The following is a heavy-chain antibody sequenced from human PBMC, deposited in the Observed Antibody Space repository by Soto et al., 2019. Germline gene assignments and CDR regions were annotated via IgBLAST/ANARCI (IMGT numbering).Heavy chain of an antibody. V-gene: IGHV1-69*01. CDR3: AAALGFGKLSVG. CDR2: IIPLFGTT. CDR1: GDTFKNCV. D-gene: IGHD3-10*01. Sequence: QVQVVQSGVEVRRPGSSVKVSCKASGDTFKNCVISWVRQAPGQGLEWMGGIIPLFGTTNLAQRFQGRLTITTDESTTTAYMELRSMRSEDTATYYCAAALGFGKLSVGWGQGTRVIGSS. J-gene: IGHJ6*01.